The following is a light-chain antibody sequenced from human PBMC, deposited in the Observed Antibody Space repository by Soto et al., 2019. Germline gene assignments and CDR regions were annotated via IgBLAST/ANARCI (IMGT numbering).Light chain of an antibody. V-gene: IGLV2-8*01. CDR1: SSDVGGYKY. CDR2: AVS. Sequence: QSVLTQPPSASGSPGQSVTISCTGTSSDVGGYKYVSWYQQYPGKAPKLMIYAVSERPSGVPDRFSGSKSGNTASLTVSGLQAEDEADYYCSSYAGSNNYVLGTGTKV. J-gene: IGLJ1*01. CDR3: SSYAGSNNYV.